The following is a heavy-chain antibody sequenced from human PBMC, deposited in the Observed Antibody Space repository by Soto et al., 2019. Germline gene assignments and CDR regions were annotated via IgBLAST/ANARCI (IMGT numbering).Heavy chain of an antibody. Sequence: ASVKVSCKVSGYFLTALSIHWVRQAPGKGLEWMGGFDREDGETIYAQKFQGRVTLTEDTSTDSAYMELSSLTSEDTAIYYCAHGEGIVKSIVYFDSWGQGTLVTVSS. J-gene: IGHJ4*02. CDR2: FDREDGET. D-gene: IGHD1-26*01. CDR3: AHGEGIVKSIVYFDS. CDR1: GYFLTALS. V-gene: IGHV1-24*01.